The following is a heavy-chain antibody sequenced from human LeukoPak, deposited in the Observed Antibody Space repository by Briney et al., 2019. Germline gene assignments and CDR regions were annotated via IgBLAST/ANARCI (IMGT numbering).Heavy chain of an antibody. Sequence: PSETLSLTCTVSGGSVTYTNYYWGWIRQPPGKGLQWIGVIYYNGKTYYNPSLKSRVTISVDTSKNQFSLKLSSVTAADTAVYYCARGNSSSWYFLRYYYYYGMDVWGQGTTVTVSS. J-gene: IGHJ6*02. CDR2: IYYNGKT. D-gene: IGHD6-13*01. CDR1: GGSVTYTNYY. CDR3: ARGNSSSWYFLRYYYYYGMDV. V-gene: IGHV4-39*07.